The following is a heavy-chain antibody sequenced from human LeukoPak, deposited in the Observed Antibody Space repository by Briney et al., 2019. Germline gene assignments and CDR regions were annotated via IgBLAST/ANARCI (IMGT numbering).Heavy chain of an antibody. V-gene: IGHV4-39*07. CDR1: GGSISSSSYY. CDR3: ARDHDYGDYPDY. CDR2: IYYSGST. J-gene: IGHJ4*02. D-gene: IGHD4-17*01. Sequence: SETLSLTCTVSGGSISSSSYYWGWIRQPPGKGLEWIGSIYYSGSTYYNPSLKSRVTISVDTSKNQFSLKLSSVTAADTAVYYCARDHDYGDYPDYWGQGTLVTVSS.